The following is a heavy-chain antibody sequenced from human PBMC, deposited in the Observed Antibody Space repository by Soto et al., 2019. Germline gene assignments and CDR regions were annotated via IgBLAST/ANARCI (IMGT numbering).Heavy chain of an antibody. CDR3: AKDLRPYCTNGVCRDY. D-gene: IGHD2-8*01. Sequence: PGGSLRLSCAASGFTFSSYAMSWVRQAPGKGLEWVSATSGSGGSTYYADSVKGRFTISRDNSKNTLYLQMNSLRAEDTAVYYCAKDLRPYCTNGVCRDYWGQGTLVTVSS. V-gene: IGHV3-23*01. CDR1: GFTFSSYA. CDR2: TSGSGGST. J-gene: IGHJ4*02.